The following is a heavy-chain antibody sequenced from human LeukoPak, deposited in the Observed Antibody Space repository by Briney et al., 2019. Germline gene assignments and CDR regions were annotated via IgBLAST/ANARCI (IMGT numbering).Heavy chain of an antibody. CDR1: GVSMSIYY. J-gene: IGHJ4*02. V-gene: IGHV4-59*01. D-gene: IGHD2-15*01. CDR3: ASLSRVAGTFSEFLF. Sequence: KPSETPPLTCSVAGVSMSIYYWSWIRQPPGKGLDWIGYVSYSGSTNYNPSLKSRVTISVDTSKNQFSLKLSSVTAADTAVYYCASLSRVAGTFSEFLFWGQGTLVTVSS. CDR2: VSYSGST.